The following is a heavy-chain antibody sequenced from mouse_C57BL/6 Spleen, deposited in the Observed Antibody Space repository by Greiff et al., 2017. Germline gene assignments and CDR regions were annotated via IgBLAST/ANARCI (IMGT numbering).Heavy chain of an antibody. Sequence: EVQLQESGPELVKPGASVKMSCKASGYTFTDYNMHWVKQSHGKSLEWIGYINPNNGGTSYNQKFKGKATLTVNKSSSTAYMELRSLTSEDSAVYYCARGNYYGTWYFDVWGTGTTVTVSS. CDR2: INPNNGGT. CDR1: GYTFTDYN. J-gene: IGHJ1*03. V-gene: IGHV1-22*01. CDR3: ARGNYYGTWYFDV. D-gene: IGHD1-1*01.